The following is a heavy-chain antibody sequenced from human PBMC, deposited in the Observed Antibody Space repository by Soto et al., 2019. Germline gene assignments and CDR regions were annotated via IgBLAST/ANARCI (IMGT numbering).Heavy chain of an antibody. D-gene: IGHD3-9*01. Sequence: SETLSLTCTVSGGSISSYYWSWIRQPPGKGLEWIGYIYYSGSTNYNPSLKSRVTISVDTSKNKFSLKLSSVTAADTAVDYCARGPGCDILTGYYPFDFWGQGTLVTVSS. V-gene: IGHV4-59*01. CDR1: GGSISSYY. CDR2: IYYSGST. J-gene: IGHJ4*02. CDR3: ARGPGCDILTGYYPFDF.